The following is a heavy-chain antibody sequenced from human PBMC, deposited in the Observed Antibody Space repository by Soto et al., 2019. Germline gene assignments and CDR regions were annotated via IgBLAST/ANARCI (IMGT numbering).Heavy chain of an antibody. CDR3: ARLHCSSTSCYSGYYYGMDV. J-gene: IGHJ6*02. V-gene: IGHV4-39*01. CDR2: IYYSGST. CDR1: GGSISSSSYY. Sequence: PSETLSLTCTVSGGSISSSSYYWGWIRQPPGKGLEWIGIIYYSGSTYYNPSLKSRVTISLDTSKNQFSLKLSSVTAADTAVYYCARLHCSSTSCYSGYYYGMDVWGQGTTVTVSS. D-gene: IGHD2-2*02.